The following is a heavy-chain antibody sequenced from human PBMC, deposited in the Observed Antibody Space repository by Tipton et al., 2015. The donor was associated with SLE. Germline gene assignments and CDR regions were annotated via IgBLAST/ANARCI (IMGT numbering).Heavy chain of an antibody. CDR2: IFYSGST. D-gene: IGHD2-15*01. Sequence: TLSLTCTVSGGSISKYYWSWIRQPPGKGLEWIGYIFYSGSTNYSPSLKSRVTISVDTSKNQFSLKLSSVTAADTAVYYCARDARGSSHFDYWGQGTLVTVSS. CDR3: ARDARGSSHFDY. CDR1: GGSISKYY. J-gene: IGHJ4*02. V-gene: IGHV4-59*01.